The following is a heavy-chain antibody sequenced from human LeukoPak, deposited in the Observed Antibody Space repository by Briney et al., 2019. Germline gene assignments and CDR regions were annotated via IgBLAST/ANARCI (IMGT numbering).Heavy chain of an antibody. V-gene: IGHV3-23*01. J-gene: IGHJ4*02. Sequence: GGSLRLSCAASGFTFSRHAMSWVRQAPGKGPEWVSAVSGSGDNTYYADSVKGRFTISRDNSKNTLYLQMSSLRAEDTAVYFCARMSVTMIVVVSYFDYWGQGTLVTVSS. CDR2: VSGSGDNT. D-gene: IGHD3-22*01. CDR3: ARMSVTMIVVVSYFDY. CDR1: GFTFSRHA.